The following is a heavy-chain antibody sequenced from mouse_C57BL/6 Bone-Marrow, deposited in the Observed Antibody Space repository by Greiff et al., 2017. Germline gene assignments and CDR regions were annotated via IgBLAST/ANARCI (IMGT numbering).Heavy chain of an antibody. V-gene: IGHV1-69*01. CDR1: GYTFTSYW. J-gene: IGHJ3*01. Sequence: QVQLQQPGAELVMPGASVKLSCKASGYTFTSYWMHWVKQRPGQGLEWIGEIDPSDSYTNYNQKFKGKSTLTVDKSSSTAYMQLSSLTSEDSAVYYCARYGYGYRVWGHGTLVTVSA. D-gene: IGHD2-2*01. CDR2: IDPSDSYT. CDR3: ARYGYGYRV.